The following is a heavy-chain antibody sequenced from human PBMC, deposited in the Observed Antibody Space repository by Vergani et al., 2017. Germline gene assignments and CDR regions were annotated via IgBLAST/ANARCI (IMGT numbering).Heavy chain of an antibody. CDR3: ARGPHVDTAMVGYYYYYGMDV. J-gene: IGHJ6*02. V-gene: IGHV4-4*02. CDR1: GGSISSSNW. Sequence: QLQLQESGPGLVKPSGTLSLTCAVSGGSISSSNWWSWVRQPPGKGLEWIGEIYHSGSTNYNPSLKSRVTISVDKSKNQFSLKLSSVTAADTAVYYCARGPHVDTAMVGYYYYYGMDVWGQGTTVTVSS. CDR2: IYHSGST. D-gene: IGHD5-18*01.